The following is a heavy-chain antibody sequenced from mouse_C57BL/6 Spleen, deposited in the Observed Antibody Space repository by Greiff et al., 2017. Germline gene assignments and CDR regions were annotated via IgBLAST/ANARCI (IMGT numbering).Heavy chain of an antibody. J-gene: IGHJ4*01. D-gene: IGHD1-1*01. CDR1: GYTFTSYW. Sequence: VQLQQPGAELVKPGASVKLSCKASGYTFTSYWMHWVKQRPGRGLEWIGRIDPNSGGTKYNEKFKSKATLTVDKPSSTAYMQLSSLTSEDSAVYYCARSGITTVVGNYAMDYWGQGTSVTVSS. CDR2: IDPNSGGT. V-gene: IGHV1-72*01. CDR3: ARSGITTVVGNYAMDY.